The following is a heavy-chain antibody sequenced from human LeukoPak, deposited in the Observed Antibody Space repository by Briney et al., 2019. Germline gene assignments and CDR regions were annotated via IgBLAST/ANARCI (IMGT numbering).Heavy chain of an antibody. D-gene: IGHD6-13*01. CDR3: ARAYSSSWYSNWFDP. CDR1: GYSISSGYY. Sequence: SETLSLTCTVSGYSISSGYYWGWIRPPPGKGLEWIGNIYPSGTTYYNPSLKTRVTISVDTSKNQFSLKLSSVTAADTAVYFCARAYSSSWYSNWFDPWGQGTLVTVSS. CDR2: IYPSGTT. V-gene: IGHV4-38-2*02. J-gene: IGHJ5*02.